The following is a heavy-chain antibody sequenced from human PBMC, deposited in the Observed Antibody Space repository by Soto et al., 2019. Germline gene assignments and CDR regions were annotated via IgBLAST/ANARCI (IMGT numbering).Heavy chain of an antibody. CDR3: ASTHTHYDFCSPPYGMDV. Sequence: GGSLRLSCAASGFTFSDYYMSWIRQAPGKGLEWVSYISSSGSTIYDSDSVKGRFTISRDNDKNSLYLQMNSLRAEDTAVYYCASTHTHYDFCSPPYGMDVWGQGTTVTVSS. CDR1: GFTFSDYY. D-gene: IGHD3-3*01. CDR2: ISSSGSTI. J-gene: IGHJ6*02. V-gene: IGHV3-11*01.